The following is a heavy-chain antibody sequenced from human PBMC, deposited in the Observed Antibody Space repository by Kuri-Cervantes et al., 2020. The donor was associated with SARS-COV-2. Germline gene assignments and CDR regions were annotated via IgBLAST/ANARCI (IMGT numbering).Heavy chain of an antibody. CDR1: GGSISSSSYY. J-gene: IGHJ4*02. D-gene: IGHD2-2*01. CDR2: MYYSGSI. V-gene: IGHV4-61*01. CDR3: AREGSTRDLGIDY. Sequence: SETLSLTCTVSGGSISSSSYYWGWIRQPPGKGLEWIGHMYYSGSINYNPSLKSRVTISVDTSKNQFSLKLSSVTAADTAVYYCAREGSTRDLGIDYWGQGTLVTVSS.